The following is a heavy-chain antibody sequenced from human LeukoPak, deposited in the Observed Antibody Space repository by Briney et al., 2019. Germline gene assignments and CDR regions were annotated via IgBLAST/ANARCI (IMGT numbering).Heavy chain of an antibody. CDR3: ARGGGSYYVAY. CDR2: ISSSSSYT. D-gene: IGHD1-26*01. Sequence: GGSLRLSCAASGFTFSDYYMSWIRQAPGKGLEWVSYISSSSSYTNYADSVKGRLTISRDNAKNSLYLQMNSLRAEDTAVYYCARGGGSYYVAYWGQGTLVTVSS. J-gene: IGHJ4*02. V-gene: IGHV3-11*03. CDR1: GFTFSDYY.